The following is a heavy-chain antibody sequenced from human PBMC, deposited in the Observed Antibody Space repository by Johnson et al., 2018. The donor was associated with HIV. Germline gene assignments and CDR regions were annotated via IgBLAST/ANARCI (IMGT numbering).Heavy chain of an antibody. CDR1: GFTFSTYG. CDR3: AREEANGAFDI. V-gene: IGHV3-30*02. Sequence: QVQLVESGGGLVKPGGSLRLSCAASGFTFSTYGMQWVRQAAGKGLEWVAFIRYDGNNKYYADSVKGRFTISRDNSKNTLYLQMNSLRAGDTAVYYCAREEANGAFDIWGQGTMVTVSS. J-gene: IGHJ3*02. CDR2: IRYDGNNK.